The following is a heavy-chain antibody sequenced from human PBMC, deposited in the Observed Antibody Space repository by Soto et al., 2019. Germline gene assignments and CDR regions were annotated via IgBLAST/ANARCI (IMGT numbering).Heavy chain of an antibody. CDR1: GYTFTSYG. D-gene: IGHD3-3*01. CDR2: ISAYNGNT. V-gene: IGHV1-18*04. Sequence: AVYVSLNASGYTFTSYGISWVRQAPGQGLEWMGWISAYNGNTTYAQKLQGRVTMTTETSTSTAYMEMRSLRPDDTAVYYCARAPTIFGVVSPDYWG. CDR3: ARAPTIFGVVSPDY. J-gene: IGHJ4*01.